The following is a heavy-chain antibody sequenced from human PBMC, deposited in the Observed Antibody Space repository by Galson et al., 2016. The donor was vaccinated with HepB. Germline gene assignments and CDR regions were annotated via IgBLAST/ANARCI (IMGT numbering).Heavy chain of an antibody. CDR2: IRHTGKT. D-gene: IGHD3-22*01. CDR3: VRKDYDSSSFYDQDY. Sequence: SETLSLTCAVSGGSFSGFFWSWVRQPPGKGLEWIGEIRHTGKTNYNPSLESRVTMSVDTSKKLFSLKLTSVTAADTAVYYWVRKDYDSSSFYDQDYWGQGTLVSVSS. CDR1: GGSFSGFF. J-gene: IGHJ4*02. V-gene: IGHV4-34*01.